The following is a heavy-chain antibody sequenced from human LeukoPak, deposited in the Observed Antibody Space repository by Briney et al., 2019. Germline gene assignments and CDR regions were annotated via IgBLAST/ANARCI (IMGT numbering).Heavy chain of an antibody. CDR3: ARDYYDSSGYYYRAGVYYFDY. CDR2: ISSSSSYI. Sequence: GGSLRLSCAASGFTFSSYSMNWVRQAPGKGLEWVSSISSSSSYIYYADSVKGRFTISRDNAKNSLYLQMNSLRAEDTAVYYCARDYYDSSGYYYRAGVYYFDYWGQGTLVTVSS. D-gene: IGHD3-22*01. J-gene: IGHJ4*02. CDR1: GFTFSSYS. V-gene: IGHV3-21*01.